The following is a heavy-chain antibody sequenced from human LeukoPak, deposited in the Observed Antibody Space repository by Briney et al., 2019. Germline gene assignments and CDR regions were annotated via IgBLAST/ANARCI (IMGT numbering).Heavy chain of an antibody. Sequence: SETLSLTCAVYGGSFSGYYWSWIRQPPGKGLEWIGEINHSGSTTYNPSLKSRVTISVDTSENQFSLKLSSVTAADTAVYYCARGPPYLVFDYWGQGTLVTVSS. V-gene: IGHV4-34*01. CDR3: ARGPPYLVFDY. CDR1: GGSFSGYY. CDR2: INHSGST. J-gene: IGHJ4*02.